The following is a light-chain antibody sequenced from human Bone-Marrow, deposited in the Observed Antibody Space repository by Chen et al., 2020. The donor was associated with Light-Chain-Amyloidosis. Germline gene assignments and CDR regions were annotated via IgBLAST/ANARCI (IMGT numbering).Light chain of an antibody. CDR1: QSVRRY. CDR2: DAS. V-gene: IGKV3-11*01. Sequence: DIVLTQSPATLSLSPGERATLSCRASQSVRRYLDWYQQKPGQAPRLLIYDASNRASGLPARFSGSGSGTDFTLTISSLEPEDFAVYYWQQRINWPQRTFGQGTKVEIK. J-gene: IGKJ1*01. CDR3: QQRINWPQRT.